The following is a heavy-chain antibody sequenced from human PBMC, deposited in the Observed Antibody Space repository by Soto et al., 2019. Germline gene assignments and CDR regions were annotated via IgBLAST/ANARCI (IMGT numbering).Heavy chain of an antibody. J-gene: IGHJ4*02. D-gene: IGHD6-13*01. Sequence: GGSLRLSCAASGFTFSSYWMSWVRQAPGKGLEWVANIKQDGSEKYYVDSVKGRFTISRDNSKNTLYLQMSNLRAEDTAVYFCATKTAGRRPFDYWGQGTLVTVSS. CDR1: GFTFSSYW. V-gene: IGHV3-7*03. CDR2: IKQDGSEK. CDR3: ATKTAGRRPFDY.